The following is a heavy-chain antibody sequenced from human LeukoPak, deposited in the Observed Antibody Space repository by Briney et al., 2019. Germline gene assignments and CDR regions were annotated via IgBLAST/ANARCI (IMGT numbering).Heavy chain of an antibody. D-gene: IGHD6-13*01. CDR3: VRAYISSWYINWFDP. V-gene: IGHV4-38-2*02. CDR2: IYHSGST. Sequence: SETLSLTCTVSAYSISSGYFWGWIRQPPGKGLEWIGNIYHSGSTYYNPSLKSRVTISVDTSKNQFSLKLSSVTAADTAVYYCVRAYISSWYINWFDPWGQGTLVTVSS. J-gene: IGHJ5*02. CDR1: AYSISSGYF.